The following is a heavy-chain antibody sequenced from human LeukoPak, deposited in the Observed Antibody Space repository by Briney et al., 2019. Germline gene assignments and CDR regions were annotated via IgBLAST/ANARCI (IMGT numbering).Heavy chain of an antibody. D-gene: IGHD3-10*01. Sequence: GGSLRLSCAASGFTFSRDSMNWVRQAPGKGLEWISYISYDSAIKYYADSVRGRFTISRDNAKNSLSLQMHSLRAEDTAVYYCARGGLLWFGESDYGMDVWGQGTTVTVSS. CDR3: ARGGLLWFGESDYGMDV. CDR2: ISYDSAIK. CDR1: GFTFSRDS. J-gene: IGHJ6*02. V-gene: IGHV3-48*01.